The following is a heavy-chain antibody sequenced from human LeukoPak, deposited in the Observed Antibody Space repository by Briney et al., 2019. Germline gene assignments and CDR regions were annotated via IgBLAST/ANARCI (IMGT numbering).Heavy chain of an antibody. J-gene: IGHJ4*02. V-gene: IGHV1-2*02. CDR3: ARGGYSYGSRPFDY. D-gene: IGHD5-18*01. Sequence: ASVNVSCKASGYTFTGYYMHWVRQAPGQGLEWMGWINPNSGGTNYAQKFQGRVTITRDTSISTAYMELSRLRSDDTAVYYCARGGYSYGSRPFDYWGQGTLVTVSS. CDR2: INPNSGGT. CDR1: GYTFTGYY.